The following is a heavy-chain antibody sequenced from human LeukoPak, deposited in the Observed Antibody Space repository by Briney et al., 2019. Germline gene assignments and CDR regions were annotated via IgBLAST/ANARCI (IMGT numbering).Heavy chain of an antibody. CDR2: INPNSGGT. Sequence: ASVKVSCKASAYTFTGYYMHWVRQAPGQGLGWMGWINPNSGGTNYAQQVLGRVTMTTDTSISTAYMELSDLRSDDTAVYYCASPDYYGSGSYRFDPWGQGTLVTVSS. V-gene: IGHV1-2*02. D-gene: IGHD3-10*01. CDR3: ASPDYYGSGSYRFDP. CDR1: AYTFTGYY. J-gene: IGHJ5*02.